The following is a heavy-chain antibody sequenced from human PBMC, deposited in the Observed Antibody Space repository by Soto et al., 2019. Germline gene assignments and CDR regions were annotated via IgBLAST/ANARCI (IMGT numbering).Heavy chain of an antibody. CDR2: IYWDDDK. V-gene: IGHV2-5*02. Sequence: QITLKESGPTRVKPTQTLTLTCTFSGFSLNARPVGVGWIRQPPGKALERLALIYWDDDKRYSPSLQSKLTITKDNSKNLVVLTMTNMDPVDTAIYYCAHRADINDNWNGGYFDYWGQGALVTVSS. J-gene: IGHJ4*02. CDR3: AHRADINDNWNGGYFDY. CDR1: GFSLNARPVG. D-gene: IGHD1-1*01.